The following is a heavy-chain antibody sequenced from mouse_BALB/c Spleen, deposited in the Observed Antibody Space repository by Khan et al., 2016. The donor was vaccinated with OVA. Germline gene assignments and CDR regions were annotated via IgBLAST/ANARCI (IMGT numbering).Heavy chain of an antibody. D-gene: IGHD2-14*01. CDR3: ARAYYRYDGYYAMDY. J-gene: IGHJ4*01. CDR1: GFSLSRYN. Sequence: VELVESGPGLVAPSQSLSITCTVSGFSLSRYNIHWVRQPPGKGLEWLGMIWGGGGTDYNSTLKIRLSISKDNSKSQVFLKMNSLQTDYTAMYFCARAYYRYDGYYAMDYWGQGTSVTV. V-gene: IGHV2-6-4*01. CDR2: IWGGGGT.